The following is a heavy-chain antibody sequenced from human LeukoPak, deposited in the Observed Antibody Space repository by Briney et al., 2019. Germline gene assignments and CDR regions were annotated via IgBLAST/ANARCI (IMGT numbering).Heavy chain of an antibody. V-gene: IGHV1-24*01. CDR2: FDPEDGET. J-gene: IGHJ6*02. CDR3: TTCLNGAGQPVAIYYYGMDV. D-gene: IGHD2-2*01. Sequence: GASVKVSCKVSGYTLPEMSIHWVRQAPGGALEWMGGFDPEDGETVYAPKFQGRVTMTEDTSADTAYMELSSLRSEDTAVYYCTTCLNGAGQPVAIYYYGMDVWRQGTTVTVCS. CDR1: GYTLPEMS.